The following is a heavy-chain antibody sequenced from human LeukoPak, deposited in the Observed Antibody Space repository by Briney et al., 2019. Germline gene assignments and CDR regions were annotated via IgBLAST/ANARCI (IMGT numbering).Heavy chain of an antibody. J-gene: IGHJ4*02. CDR3: AYHHYYDSSGLDDYFDF. Sequence: GGSLRLSCGASGFIFRNNAMSWVRQAPGKGLEWVSAISGSGDSTYYADSVKGRFTISRDNSKNTLYLQMNSLRAEDTAVYYCAYHHYYDSSGLDDYFDFWGQGTLVTVSS. CDR1: GFIFRNNA. D-gene: IGHD3-22*01. V-gene: IGHV3-23*01. CDR2: ISGSGDST.